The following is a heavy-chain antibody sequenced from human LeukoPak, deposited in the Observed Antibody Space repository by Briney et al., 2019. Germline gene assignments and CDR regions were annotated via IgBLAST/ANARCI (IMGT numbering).Heavy chain of an antibody. Sequence: GGSLRLSCAASGFTFSSYEMNWVRQAPGKGLKWVSYISSSGSTIYYADSVKGRFTISRGNAKNSLYLQMNSLRAEDTAVYYCARDEGGWFDPWGQGTLVTVSS. V-gene: IGHV3-48*03. CDR2: ISSSGSTI. CDR1: GFTFSSYE. J-gene: IGHJ5*02. CDR3: ARDEGGWFDP.